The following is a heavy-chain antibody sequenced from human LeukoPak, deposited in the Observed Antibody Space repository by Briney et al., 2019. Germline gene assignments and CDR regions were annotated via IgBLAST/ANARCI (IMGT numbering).Heavy chain of an antibody. CDR2: ISAYNGNT. J-gene: IGHJ4*02. D-gene: IGHD6-13*01. CDR1: GYTFTSYG. V-gene: IGHV1-18*01. Sequence: ASVKVSCKASGYTFTSYGISWVRQAPGQGLEWMGWISAYNGNTSYAQKLQGRVTMTTDTSTSTAYMELRSLRSDDTAVYYCARAGIAAAGTDLTYYFDYWGQGTLVTVSS. CDR3: ARAGIAAAGTDLTYYFDY.